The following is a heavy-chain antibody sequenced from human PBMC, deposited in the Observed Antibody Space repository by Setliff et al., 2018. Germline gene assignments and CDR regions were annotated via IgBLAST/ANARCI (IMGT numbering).Heavy chain of an antibody. Sequence: GASVKVSCKASGYTFTGYYMHWVRQAPGQGLEWMGWMNPNTGGTTYAQAFQARITMTRDTSISTAYMELSRLTSDDSAVYYCARGRIGSTWTGDYWGQGTLVTVSS. CDR1: GYTFTGYY. CDR2: MNPNTGGT. CDR3: ARGRIGSTWTGDY. D-gene: IGHD2-15*01. J-gene: IGHJ4*02. V-gene: IGHV1-2*02.